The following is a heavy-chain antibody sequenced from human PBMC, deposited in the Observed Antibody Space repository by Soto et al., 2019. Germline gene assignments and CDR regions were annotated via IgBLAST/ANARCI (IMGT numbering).Heavy chain of an antibody. CDR3: AKPIHSGSYYVFDY. Sequence: GGSLRLSCAASGFTFSSYGMHWVRQAPGKGLEWVAVISYDGSNKYYADSVKGRFTISRDNSKNTLYLQMNSLRAEDTAVYYCAKPIHSGSYYVFDYWGQGTLVTVSS. V-gene: IGHV3-30*18. CDR2: ISYDGSNK. CDR1: GFTFSSYG. D-gene: IGHD1-26*01. J-gene: IGHJ4*02.